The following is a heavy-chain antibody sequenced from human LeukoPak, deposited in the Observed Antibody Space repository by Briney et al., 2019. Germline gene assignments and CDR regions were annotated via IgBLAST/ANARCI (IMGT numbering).Heavy chain of an antibody. J-gene: IGHJ5*02. CDR3: ARRPYSSASREAWFDP. V-gene: IGHV5-51*01. CDR1: GYTFTNYW. D-gene: IGHD6-6*01. CDR2: IYPADSDT. Sequence: GESLKISCRGSGYTFTNYWIAWVRQMPGKGLEWMGTIYPADSDTRFSPSFQGQVTISADRSISTAYLQWSSLKASDTAMYYCARRPYSSASREAWFDPWGQGTLVTVSS.